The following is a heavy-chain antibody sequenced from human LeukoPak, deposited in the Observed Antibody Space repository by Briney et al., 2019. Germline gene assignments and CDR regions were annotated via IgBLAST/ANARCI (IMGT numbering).Heavy chain of an antibody. Sequence: GASVKVSCKASGYTFTSYYMHWVRQAPGQGLEWMGIINPSGGSTSYAQKFQGRVTMTKDMSTSTVYMELSSLRSEDTAVYYCARDVAVETGWFDPWGQGTLVTVSS. V-gene: IGHV1-46*01. CDR1: GYTFTSYY. CDR2: INPSGGST. CDR3: ARDVAVETGWFDP. D-gene: IGHD6-19*01. J-gene: IGHJ5*02.